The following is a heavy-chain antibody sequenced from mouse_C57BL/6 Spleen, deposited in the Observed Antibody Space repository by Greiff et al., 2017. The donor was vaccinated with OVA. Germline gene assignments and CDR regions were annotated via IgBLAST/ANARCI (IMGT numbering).Heavy chain of an antibody. CDR2: IDPSDSYT. D-gene: IGHD1-1*01. CDR1: GYTFTSYW. J-gene: IGHJ4*01. CDR3: ARSLSFYYGSSRYYAMDY. V-gene: IGHV1-59*01. Sequence: QVQLQQPGAELVRPGTSVKLSCKASGYTFTSYWMHWVKQRPGQGLEWIGVIDPSDSYTNYNQKFKGKATLTVDTSSSTAYMQLSSLTSEDSAVYDCARSLSFYYGSSRYYAMDYWGQGTSVTVSS.